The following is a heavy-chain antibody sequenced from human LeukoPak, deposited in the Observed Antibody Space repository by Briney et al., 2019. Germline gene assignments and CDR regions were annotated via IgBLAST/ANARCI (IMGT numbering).Heavy chain of an antibody. Sequence: GGSLRLSCAASEFSVSSNYMTWVRQAPGKGLEWVSVIHSDGTTYYADSVRGRFTISTDNFKNSLFLQMNSMGADDTAVYYCVREGTPGRQFFDLWGRGTLVTVSS. CDR2: IHSDGTT. CDR1: EFSVSSNY. D-gene: IGHD6-19*01. J-gene: IGHJ2*01. V-gene: IGHV3-53*01. CDR3: VREGTPGRQFFDL.